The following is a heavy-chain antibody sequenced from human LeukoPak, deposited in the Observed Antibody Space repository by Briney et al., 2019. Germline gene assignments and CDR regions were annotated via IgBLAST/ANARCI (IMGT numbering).Heavy chain of an antibody. D-gene: IGHD2-2*01. CDR1: GFTFSSYS. CDR2: ISSSSSTL. V-gene: IGHV3-48*02. CDR3: ARGPADMDSRIDF. Sequence: GGSLRLSCAASGFTFSSYSMNWVRQAPGKGLEWVSYISSSSSTLYYADSVKGRFTISRDNAKNSLYLQMNSLRDEDTAVYYCARGPADMDSRIDFWGQGTLVTVSS. J-gene: IGHJ4*02.